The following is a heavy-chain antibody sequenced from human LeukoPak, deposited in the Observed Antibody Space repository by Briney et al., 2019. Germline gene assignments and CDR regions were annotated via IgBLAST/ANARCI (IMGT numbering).Heavy chain of an antibody. Sequence: GGSLRLSCAASGFTFDDYAMHWVRQAPGKGLEWVSGISWNGGSIGYADSVKGRFTISRDNAKNSLYLQMNSLRAEDTALYYCAKGTYSNYLYNWFDPWGQGTLVTVSS. CDR3: AKGTYSNYLYNWFDP. D-gene: IGHD4-11*01. CDR2: ISWNGGSI. J-gene: IGHJ5*02. CDR1: GFTFDDYA. V-gene: IGHV3-9*01.